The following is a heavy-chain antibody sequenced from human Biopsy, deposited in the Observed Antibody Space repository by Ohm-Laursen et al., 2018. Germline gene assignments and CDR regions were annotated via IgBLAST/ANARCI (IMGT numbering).Heavy chain of an antibody. D-gene: IGHD1-26*01. V-gene: IGHV3-30*03. CDR1: GFTFTSYA. CDR2: ISYDGSGE. CDR3: ARDGIVGARFNAFDI. J-gene: IGHJ3*02. Sequence: SLRLSCAASGFTFTSYAMHWVRQAPGKGLEWVAVISYDGSGEYYADSLQGRFIISRDNAKNSLYLQMNSLRAEDTAVYYCARDGIVGARFNAFDIWGQGTMVTVSS.